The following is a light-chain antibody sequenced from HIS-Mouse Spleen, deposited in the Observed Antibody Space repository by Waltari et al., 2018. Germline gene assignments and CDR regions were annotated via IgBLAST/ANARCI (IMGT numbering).Light chain of an antibody. V-gene: IGLV3-10*01. J-gene: IGLJ2*01. CDR1: ALPKKY. CDR3: YSTDSSGNHRV. Sequence: SYELTQPPSVSVSPGQPARITCSGDALPKKYASWYQQKPGQAPVLVIYEDSKRPSGIPERFSGSSSGTMATLTISGAQVEDEADYYCYSTDSSGNHRVFGGGTKLTVL. CDR2: EDS.